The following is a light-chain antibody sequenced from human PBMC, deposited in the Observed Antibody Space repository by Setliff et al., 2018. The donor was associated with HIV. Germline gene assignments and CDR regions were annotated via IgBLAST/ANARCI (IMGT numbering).Light chain of an antibody. CDR1: SSNIETNT. CDR2: SNS. CDR3: AAWDDSLNGYV. Sequence: SALTQPPSASGTPGQRVTISCSGGSSNIETNTVNWYQQLPGAAPKLLIHSNSPRPSGAPDRFSGSKSGTSASLAISGLQSEDEADYYCAAWDDSLNGYVFGTGTKGTVL. J-gene: IGLJ1*01. V-gene: IGLV1-44*01.